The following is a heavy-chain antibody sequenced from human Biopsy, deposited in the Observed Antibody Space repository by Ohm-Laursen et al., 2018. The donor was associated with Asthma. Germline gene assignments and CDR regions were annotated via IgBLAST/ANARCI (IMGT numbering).Heavy chain of an antibody. CDR1: GFTFGSYG. V-gene: IGHV3-33*01. D-gene: IGHD3-10*01. J-gene: IGHJ4*02. CDR3: GRERSYMVDY. CDR2: IWFDGSNK. Sequence: SLRLSCAASGFTFGSYGLHWVRQAPGKGLEWVADIWFDGSNKHYADPVKGRFTISRDNSKNILYLQMNSLRAEDTALYYCGRERSYMVDYWGQGTLVIVSS.